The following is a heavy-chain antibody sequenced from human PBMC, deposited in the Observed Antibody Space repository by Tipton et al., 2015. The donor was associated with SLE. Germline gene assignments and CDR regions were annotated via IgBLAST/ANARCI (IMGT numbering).Heavy chain of an antibody. CDR1: GGSISSGSYY. CDR3: ARGTGDGYYYCDKDV. CDR2: IYTSGST. D-gene: IGHD7-27*01. Sequence: TLSLTCTVSGGSISSGSYYWIWIRQPAGKGLEWIGRIYTSGSTNYNPSLKSRVTISVDTSKNQSSQKLSSVTAADTAVYYCARGTGDGYYYCDKDVWGKWTTVTVSS. V-gene: IGHV4-61*02. J-gene: IGHJ6*03.